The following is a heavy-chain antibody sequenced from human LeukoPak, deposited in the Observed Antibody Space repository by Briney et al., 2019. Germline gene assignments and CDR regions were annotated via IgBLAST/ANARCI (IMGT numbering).Heavy chain of an antibody. V-gene: IGHV4-59*01. D-gene: IGHD2-15*01. J-gene: IGHJ6*02. CDR1: GGSISSYY. CDR2: IYYSGST. CDR3: ARSSGPRHYYGMDV. Sequence: PSETQSLTCTVSGGSISSYYWSWIRQPPGKGLEWIGYIYYSGSTNYNPSLKSRVTISVDTSKNQFSLKLSSVTAADTAVYYCARSSGPRHYYGMDVWGQGTTVTVSS.